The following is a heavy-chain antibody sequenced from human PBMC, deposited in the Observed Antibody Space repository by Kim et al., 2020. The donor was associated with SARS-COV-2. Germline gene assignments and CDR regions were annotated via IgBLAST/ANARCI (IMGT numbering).Heavy chain of an antibody. CDR2: IIPIFGTA. V-gene: IGHV1-69*13. J-gene: IGHJ3*02. D-gene: IGHD3-10*01. Sequence: SVKVSCKASGGTFSSYAISWVRQAPGQGLEWMGGIIPIFGTANYAQKFQGRVTITADESTSTAYMELSSLRSEDTAVYYCARAGAYYYGSGSYSPDAFDIWGQGTMVTVSS. CDR3: ARAGAYYYGSGSYSPDAFDI. CDR1: GGTFSSYA.